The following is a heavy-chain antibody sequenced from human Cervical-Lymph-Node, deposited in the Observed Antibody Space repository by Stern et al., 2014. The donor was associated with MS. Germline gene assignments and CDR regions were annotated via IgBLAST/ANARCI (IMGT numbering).Heavy chain of an antibody. CDR3: AADDGKAAFDY. J-gene: IGHJ4*02. CDR1: GGTFSSYA. D-gene: IGHD6-25*01. Sequence: VQLVQSGAEVKKPGSSGKVSCKASGGTFSSYAISWVRKAPGQGLEWMGGILPIFGTANYAQKFQGRVTITADESTSTAYMELSSLRSEDTAVYYCAADDGKAAFDYWGQGTLVTVSS. V-gene: IGHV1-69*01. CDR2: ILPIFGTA.